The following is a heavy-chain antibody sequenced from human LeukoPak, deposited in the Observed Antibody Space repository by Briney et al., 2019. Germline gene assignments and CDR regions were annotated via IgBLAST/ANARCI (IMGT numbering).Heavy chain of an antibody. Sequence: SETLSLTCTVSGGSISTYYWSWIRQPPGKGLEWIGFTHYSGSTYYNPSLKRRVTISIDTSKNQFSLKLSSVTAADTAVYYCARERREQLLPPYTRSVTYFDYWGQGTLVTVSS. CDR2: THYSGST. CDR3: ARERREQLLPPYTRSVTYFDY. J-gene: IGHJ4*02. CDR1: GGSISTYY. V-gene: IGHV4-59*12. D-gene: IGHD2-2*01.